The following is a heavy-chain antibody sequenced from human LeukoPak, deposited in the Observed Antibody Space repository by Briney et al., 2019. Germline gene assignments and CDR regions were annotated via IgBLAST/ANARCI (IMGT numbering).Heavy chain of an antibody. Sequence: GGSLRLSCAASGFTYSSYAMHWVRQAPGKGLEWVAVISYDGSNKYYADSVKGRFTISRDNSKNTLYLQMNSLRAEDTAVYYCAKLDIVVVVAANAPKFDYWGQGTLVTVSS. CDR3: AKLDIVVVVAANAPKFDY. V-gene: IGHV3-30-3*02. D-gene: IGHD2-15*01. CDR2: ISYDGSNK. J-gene: IGHJ4*02. CDR1: GFTYSSYA.